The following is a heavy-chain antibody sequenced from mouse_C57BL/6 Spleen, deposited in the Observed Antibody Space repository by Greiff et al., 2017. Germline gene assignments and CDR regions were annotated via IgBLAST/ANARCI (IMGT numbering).Heavy chain of an antibody. V-gene: IGHV1-77*01. Sequence: VQRVESGAELVKPGASVKISCKASGYTFTDYYINWVKQRPGQGLEWIGKIGPGGGGTYYNEKFKGKATLTADKSSSTAYVQLSSLTSEDSAVYFCARKGGSGYGFAYWGQGTLVTVSA. CDR3: ARKGGSGYGFAY. J-gene: IGHJ3*01. D-gene: IGHD3-2*02. CDR2: IGPGGGGT. CDR1: GYTFTDYY.